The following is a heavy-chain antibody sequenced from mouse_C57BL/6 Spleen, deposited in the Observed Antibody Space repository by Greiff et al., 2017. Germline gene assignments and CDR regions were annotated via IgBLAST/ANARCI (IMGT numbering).Heavy chain of an antibody. V-gene: IGHV5-9-1*02. Sequence: EVQVVESGEGLVKPGGSLKLSCAASGFTFSSYAMSWVRQTPEQRLEWVAYISSGGDYIYYADTVKGRFTISRDNARNTLYLQMSSLKSEDTAMYYCTREGFYGSSGDVWGTGTTVTVSS. CDR1: GFTFSSYA. D-gene: IGHD1-1*01. J-gene: IGHJ1*03. CDR3: TREGFYGSSGDV. CDR2: ISSGGDYI.